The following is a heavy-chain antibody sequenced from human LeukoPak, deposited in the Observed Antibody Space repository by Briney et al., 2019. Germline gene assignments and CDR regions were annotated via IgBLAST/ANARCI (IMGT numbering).Heavy chain of an antibody. Sequence: GGSLRLSCAASGFTFSSYAMSWVRQAPGKGLEWVSAISGSGGSTYYADSVKGRFTISRDNSKNTLYLQMNSLRAEDTAVYYCAKGPRDYTKMATISPFDYWGQGTLVTVSS. CDR2: ISGSGGST. J-gene: IGHJ4*02. CDR1: GFTFSSYA. CDR3: AKGPRDYTKMATISPFDY. V-gene: IGHV3-23*01. D-gene: IGHD5-24*01.